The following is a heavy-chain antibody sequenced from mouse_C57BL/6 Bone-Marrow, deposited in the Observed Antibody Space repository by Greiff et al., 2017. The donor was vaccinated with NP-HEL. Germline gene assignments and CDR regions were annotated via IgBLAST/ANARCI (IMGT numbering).Heavy chain of an antibody. CDR3: ARHGYLDY. Sequence: EVKLVESGGGLVKPGGSLKLSCAASGFTFSDYGMHWVRQAPEKGLEWVAYISSGSSTIYYADKVKGRFTISRDNAKNTLFLQMTSLSSEDTAMYYCARHGYLDYWGQGTTLTVSS. D-gene: IGHD1-1*02. CDR2: ISSGSSTI. J-gene: IGHJ2*01. V-gene: IGHV5-17*01. CDR1: GFTFSDYG.